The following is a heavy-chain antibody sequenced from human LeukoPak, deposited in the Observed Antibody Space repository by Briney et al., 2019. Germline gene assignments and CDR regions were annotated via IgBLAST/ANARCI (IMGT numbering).Heavy chain of an antibody. CDR1: GYTFTSYY. V-gene: IGHV1-46*01. J-gene: IGHJ4*02. D-gene: IGHD4-17*01. Sequence: ASVKVSCKASGYTFTSYYMHWVRQAPGQGLEWMGIINPGGGSTSYAQKFQGRVTMTRDTSTSTVYMELSSLRSEDTAVYYCARDYGDIFSFDHWGQGTLVTVSS. CDR2: INPGGGST. CDR3: ARDYGDIFSFDH.